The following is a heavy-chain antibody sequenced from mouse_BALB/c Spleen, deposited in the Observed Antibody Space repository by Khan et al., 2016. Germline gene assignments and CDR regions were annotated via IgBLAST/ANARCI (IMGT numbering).Heavy chain of an antibody. J-gene: IGHJ4*01. CDR3: ARYDGSTYVRAMDY. D-gene: IGHD1-1*01. V-gene: IGHV3-8*02. CDR1: GDSITSGY. CDR2: ISYSGST. Sequence: EVQLQESGPSLVKPSQTLSLTCSVTGDSITSGYWNWIRKFPGIKLEYMGYISYSGSTYYNPSLKSRISITRDTSKNKYSLQLISVTTEDTATYSCARYDGSTYVRAMDYWGQGTSVTVSS.